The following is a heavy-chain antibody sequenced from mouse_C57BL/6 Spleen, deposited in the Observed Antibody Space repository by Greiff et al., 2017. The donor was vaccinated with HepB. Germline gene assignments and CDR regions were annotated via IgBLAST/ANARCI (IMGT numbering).Heavy chain of an antibody. V-gene: IGHV1-18*01. Sequence: VQLQQSGPELVKPGASVKIPCKASGYTFTDYNMDWVKQSHGKSLEWIGDINPNNGGTIYNQKFKGKATLTVDKSSSTAYMELRSLTSEDTAVYYCARFEDGYYGAWFAYWGQGTLVTVSA. CDR1: GYTFTDYN. CDR2: INPNNGGT. D-gene: IGHD2-3*01. J-gene: IGHJ3*01. CDR3: ARFEDGYYGAWFAY.